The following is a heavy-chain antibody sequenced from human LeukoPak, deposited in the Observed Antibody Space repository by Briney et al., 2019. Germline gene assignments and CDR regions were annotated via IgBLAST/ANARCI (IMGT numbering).Heavy chain of an antibody. Sequence: PGGSLRLSCAASSFTFNTAWMNWVRQAPGKGLEWVGHIKSKTDGGTVDYAAPVKGRFTISRDDSKTTLYLLMNSLKTEDTAIYYCARIGVSDYWGQGTLVTVSS. CDR2: IKSKTDGGTV. J-gene: IGHJ4*02. CDR3: ARIGVSDY. V-gene: IGHV3-15*07. CDR1: SFTFNTAW. D-gene: IGHD3-3*01.